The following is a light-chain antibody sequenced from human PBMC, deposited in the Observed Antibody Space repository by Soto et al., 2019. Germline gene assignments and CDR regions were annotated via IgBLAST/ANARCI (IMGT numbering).Light chain of an antibody. CDR1: SRDVGGYNY. CDR2: DVT. V-gene: IGLV2-14*01. J-gene: IGLJ1*01. CDR3: CSYTTSNTRQIV. Sequence: QSALTQPASVSGSPGQSITISCTGTSRDVGGYNYVSWYQQQPGKAPKFMIYDVTNRPSGVSNRFSGSKSGNTASLTISGLQAEDEADYYCCSYTTSNTRQIVFGTGTKLTVL.